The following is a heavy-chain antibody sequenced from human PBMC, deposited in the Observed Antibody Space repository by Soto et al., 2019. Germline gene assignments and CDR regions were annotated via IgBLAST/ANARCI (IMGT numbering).Heavy chain of an antibody. CDR3: ARGDGDNAFEI. J-gene: IGHJ3*02. CDR1: GTSITNNNW. V-gene: IGHV4-4*02. Sequence: QVQLQESGPGLVKPSGTLSLTCAVSGTSITNNNWWTWVRQPPGKGLVWIGGIYHSGTTNYTSSLKSRATFATDKSKKQFSLNLSSLTAAYTAVYYWARGDGDNAFEIWGQGTVVSVSS. D-gene: IGHD2-21*02. CDR2: IYHSGTT.